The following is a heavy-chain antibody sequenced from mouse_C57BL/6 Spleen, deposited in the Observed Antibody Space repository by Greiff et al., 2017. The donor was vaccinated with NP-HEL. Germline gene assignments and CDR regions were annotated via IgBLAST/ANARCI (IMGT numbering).Heavy chain of an antibody. J-gene: IGHJ1*03. D-gene: IGHD1-1*01. CDR3: AREHYYGSSYGYFDD. V-gene: IGHV1-42*01. CDR2: INPSTGGT. Sequence: VQLQQSGPELVKPGASVKISCKASGYSFTGYYMNWVKQSPEKSLEWIGEINPSTGGTTYNQKFKGKATLTVDKSSSTAYMQLKSLTSEDSAVYYCAREHYYGSSYGYFDDWGTGTTVTVSS. CDR1: GYSFTGYY.